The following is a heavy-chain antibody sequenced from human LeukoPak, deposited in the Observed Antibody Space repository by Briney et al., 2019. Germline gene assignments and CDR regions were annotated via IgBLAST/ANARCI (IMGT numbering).Heavy chain of an antibody. CDR2: IIPIFGTA. Sequence: PVKVSCKASGGTFSSYAISWVRQAPGQGLEWMGGIIPIFGTANYAQKFQGRVTITADESTSTAYMELSSLRSEDTAVYYCARRAGQWLDMYYFDYWGQGTLVTVSS. D-gene: IGHD6-19*01. CDR3: ARRAGQWLDMYYFDY. CDR1: GGTFSSYA. V-gene: IGHV1-69*01. J-gene: IGHJ4*02.